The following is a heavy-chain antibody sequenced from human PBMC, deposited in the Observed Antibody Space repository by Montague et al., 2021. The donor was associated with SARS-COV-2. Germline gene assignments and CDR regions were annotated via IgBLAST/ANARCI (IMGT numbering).Heavy chain of an antibody. D-gene: IGHD3-10*01. V-gene: IGHV4-34*01. J-gene: IGHJ6*03. Sequence: ETLSLTCAVHGTSFSGYYWNWIRQPPGKGLEWIGEINHGGSTKYSPSLKSRLTISADTSKNQFSLKLTSVAAADTAVYYCARLRDGVVPSPILGVGPYYSYYYMDVWGRGTTLTVSS. CDR1: GTSFSGYY. CDR3: ARLRDGVVPSPILGVGPYYSYYYMDV. CDR2: INHGGST.